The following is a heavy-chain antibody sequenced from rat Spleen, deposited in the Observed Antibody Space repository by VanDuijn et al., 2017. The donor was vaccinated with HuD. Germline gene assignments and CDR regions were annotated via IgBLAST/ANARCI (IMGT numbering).Heavy chain of an antibody. D-gene: IGHD1-11*01. J-gene: IGHJ2*01. Sequence: EVQLVESDGGLVQPGRSLKLSCAASGFTFSDYYMAWVRQAPTKGLEWVATISYDGSSTYYRDSVKGRFTISRDNAKSTLYLQMDSLRSEDTATYYCAKDKGTWDYFDYWGQGVMVTVSS. V-gene: IGHV5-29*01. CDR2: ISYDGSST. CDR3: AKDKGTWDYFDY. CDR1: GFTFSDYY.